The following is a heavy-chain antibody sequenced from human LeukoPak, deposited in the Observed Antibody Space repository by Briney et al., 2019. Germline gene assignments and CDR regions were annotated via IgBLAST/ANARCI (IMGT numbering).Heavy chain of an antibody. J-gene: IGHJ4*02. CDR1: GGSISSSSYY. D-gene: IGHD3-10*01. CDR2: IYYSGST. Sequence: SSETLSLTCTVSGGSISSSSYYWGWIRQPPGKGLEWIGSIYYSGSTYYNPSLKSRVTMSVDTSKNQFSLKLNSVTAADTAVYYCASTYGSGTSFLDYWGQGTLITVSS. V-gene: IGHV4-39*01. CDR3: ASTYGSGTSFLDY.